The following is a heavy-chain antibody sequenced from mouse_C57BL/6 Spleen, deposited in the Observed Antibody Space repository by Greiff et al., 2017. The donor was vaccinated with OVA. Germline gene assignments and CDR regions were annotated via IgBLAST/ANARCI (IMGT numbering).Heavy chain of an antibody. Sequence: EVQLQQSGTVLARPGASVKMSCKTSGYTFTSYWMHWVKQRPGQGLEWIGAIYPGNSDTSYNQKFKGKAKLTAVTSASTAYMELSSLTNEDSAVYYCTRSDYDGAPYYAMDYWGQGTSVTVSS. D-gene: IGHD2-4*01. V-gene: IGHV1-5*01. CDR3: TRSDYDGAPYYAMDY. CDR1: GYTFTSYW. J-gene: IGHJ4*01. CDR2: IYPGNSDT.